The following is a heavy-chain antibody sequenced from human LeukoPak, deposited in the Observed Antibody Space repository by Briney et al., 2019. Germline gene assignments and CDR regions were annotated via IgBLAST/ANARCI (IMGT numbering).Heavy chain of an antibody. CDR2: TYYRSKWYN. D-gene: IGHD3-10*01. V-gene: IGHV6-1*01. CDR1: GDSVSSKSAA. Sequence: SQTLALTCSISGDSVSSKSAAWNWIRHSQSRGLEWLGRTYYRSKWYNDYAVSMRGRITINPDTSKNQFSLQLNSVTPDGTSIYYCARSGVTFDCWGQGTLVTVSS. CDR3: ARSGVTFDC. J-gene: IGHJ4*02.